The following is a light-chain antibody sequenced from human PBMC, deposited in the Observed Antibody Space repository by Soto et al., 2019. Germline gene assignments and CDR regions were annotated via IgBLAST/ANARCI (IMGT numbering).Light chain of an antibody. CDR2: KAS. CDR3: QQYRGFSRT. Sequence: DIQMTQSPSTLSASVGDRVTLSCRASQNINSWLAWYQQKPGKAPHLLIYKASNLQSGVASRFSGSGSGTEFTLTISSMQPDELATYYCQQYRGFSRTFGQGTKVDIK. V-gene: IGKV1-5*03. J-gene: IGKJ1*01. CDR1: QNINSW.